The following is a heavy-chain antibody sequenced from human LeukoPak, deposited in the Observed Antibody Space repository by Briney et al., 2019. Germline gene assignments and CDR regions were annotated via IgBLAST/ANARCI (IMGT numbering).Heavy chain of an antibody. CDR1: GGSISSHY. J-gene: IGHJ4*02. Sequence: PSETLSLTCTVSGGSISSHYWSWIRQPPGKGLEWIGYIYYSGSTNYNPSLKSRVTISVDTSKNQFSLKLSSVTAADTAVYYCARGYYDFWSGSSYYYFDYWGQGTLVTVSS. CDR2: IYYSGST. V-gene: IGHV4-59*11. CDR3: ARGYYDFWSGSSYYYFDY. D-gene: IGHD3-3*01.